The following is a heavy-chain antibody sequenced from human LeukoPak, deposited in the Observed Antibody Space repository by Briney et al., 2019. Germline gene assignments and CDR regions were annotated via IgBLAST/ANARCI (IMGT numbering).Heavy chain of an antibody. D-gene: IGHD3-16*01. CDR3: ARGGRSIMITFGGALFDY. V-gene: IGHV1-8*01. Sequence: ASVKVSCKASGYTFTSYDINWVRQATGQGLEWMGWMNPNSGNTGYAQKFQGRVTMTRNTSISTAYMELSSLRSEDTAMYYCARGGRSIMITFGGALFDYWGQGTLVTVSS. J-gene: IGHJ4*02. CDR2: MNPNSGNT. CDR1: GYTFTSYD.